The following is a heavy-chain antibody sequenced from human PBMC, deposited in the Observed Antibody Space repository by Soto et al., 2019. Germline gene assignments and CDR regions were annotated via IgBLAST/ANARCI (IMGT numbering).Heavy chain of an antibody. CDR1: GFTFSSYG. D-gene: IGHD6-13*01. CDR3: ASDAQQENWFDP. CDR2: IWYDGSNK. Sequence: PGGSLRLSCAASGFTFSSYGMHWVRQAPGKGLEWVAVIWYDGSNKYYADSVKGRFTISRDNSKNTLYLQMNSLRAEDTAVYYCASDAQQENWFDPWGQGTLVTVSS. V-gene: IGHV3-33*01. J-gene: IGHJ5*02.